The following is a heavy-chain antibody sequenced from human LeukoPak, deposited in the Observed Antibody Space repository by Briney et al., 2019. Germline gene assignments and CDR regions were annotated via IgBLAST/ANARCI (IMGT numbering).Heavy chain of an antibody. J-gene: IGHJ6*03. CDR1: GASVNDYF. CDR3: AREIVLMMSDVASPYYMDV. V-gene: IGHV4-59*02. Sequence: SETLSLSCSVSGASVNDYFWSWIRQAPGRGLEWIGHVYSGGTTEYSPSLKGRVTISLDASSNEVSLSLTSSPSADTAVYYCAREIVLMMSDVASPYYMDVWGRGTTVTVAS. D-gene: IGHD3-16*01. CDR2: VYSGGTT.